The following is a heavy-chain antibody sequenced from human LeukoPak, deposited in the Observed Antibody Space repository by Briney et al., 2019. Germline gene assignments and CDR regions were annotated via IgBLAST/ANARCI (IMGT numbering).Heavy chain of an antibody. V-gene: IGHV3-23*01. CDR3: AKNSGTYFY. Sequence: GGSLRLSCAASGFTFSVHGMTWVRQAPGKGLEWVSTISDSGESTYYADSVKGRFTISRDNSENTVYLQMDSLRADDTAVYYCAKNSGTYFYWGQGTRVTVSS. CDR2: ISDSGEST. D-gene: IGHD1-26*01. J-gene: IGHJ4*02. CDR1: GFTFSVHG.